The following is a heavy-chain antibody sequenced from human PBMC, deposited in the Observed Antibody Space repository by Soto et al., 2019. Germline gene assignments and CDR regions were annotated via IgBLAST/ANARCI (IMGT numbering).Heavy chain of an antibody. CDR3: VKESDSSGYLPYYYGMDV. CDR2: ISSNGGST. D-gene: IGHD3-22*01. J-gene: IGHJ6*02. Sequence: PGGSLRLSCSASGFTFSSYAMHWVRQAPGKGLEYVSAISSNGGSTYYADSVKGRFTISRDNSKNTLYLQMSSLRAEGTAVYYCVKESDSSGYLPYYYGMDVWGQGTTVTV. V-gene: IGHV3-64D*06. CDR1: GFTFSSYA.